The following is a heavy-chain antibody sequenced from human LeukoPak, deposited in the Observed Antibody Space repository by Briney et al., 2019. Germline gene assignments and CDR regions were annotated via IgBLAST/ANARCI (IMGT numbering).Heavy chain of an antibody. CDR1: GGTFSSYA. D-gene: IGHD1-14*01. CDR3: ARTDRMNYYYYYMDV. J-gene: IGHJ6*03. CDR2: IIPIFGTA. Sequence: SVKVSCKASGGTFSSYAISWVRQAPGQGLEWMGGIIPIFGTANYAQKFQGRVTITADESTSTAYMELSSLRSEDTAVYYCARTDRMNYYYYYMDVWGKGTTVTVSS. V-gene: IGHV1-69*13.